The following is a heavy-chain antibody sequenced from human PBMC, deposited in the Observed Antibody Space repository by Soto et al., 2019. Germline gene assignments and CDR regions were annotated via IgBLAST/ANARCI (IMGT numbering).Heavy chain of an antibody. J-gene: IGHJ6*02. D-gene: IGHD1-20*01. V-gene: IGHV4-30-2*01. CDR3: ARVSREYYYYGMDV. CDR2: IYHSGST. CDR1: GGSISSGGYS. Sequence: PSETLSLTCAVSGGSISSGGYSWSWIRQPPGKVLEWIVYIYHSGSTYYNASLKSRVTISLERSNNQFSVKLSSVTAADTSVYYCARVSREYYYYGMDVWGQGTTVTVSS.